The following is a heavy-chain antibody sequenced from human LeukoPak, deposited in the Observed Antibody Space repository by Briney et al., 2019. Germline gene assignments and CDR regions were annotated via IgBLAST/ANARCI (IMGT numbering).Heavy chain of an antibody. CDR1: GFTFSSYG. CDR2: IWYDGSNK. D-gene: IGHD3-9*01. Sequence: PGGSLRLSCAASGFTFSSYGMHWVRQAPGKGLEWVAVIWYDGSNKYCADSVKGRFTISRDNSKNTLYLQMNSLRAEDTAVYYCARLNDYRYFDWLYDFDYWGQGTVVTVS. CDR3: ARLNDYRYFDWLYDFDY. J-gene: IGHJ4*02. V-gene: IGHV3-33*01.